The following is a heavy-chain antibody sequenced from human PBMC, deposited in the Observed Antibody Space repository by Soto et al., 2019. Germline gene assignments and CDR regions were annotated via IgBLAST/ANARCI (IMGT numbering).Heavy chain of an antibody. CDR3: AGAGYRSSWTDY. V-gene: IGHV1-58*01. J-gene: IGHJ4*02. CDR2: IVVGSGNT. CDR1: GFTFTSSA. D-gene: IGHD6-13*01. Sequence: ASVKVSCKASGFTFTSSAVQWVRQARGQRLEWIGWIVVGSGNTNYAQKFQERVTITRDMSTSTAYMELSSLRSEDTAVYYCAGAGYRSSWTDYWGQGNLVTVSS.